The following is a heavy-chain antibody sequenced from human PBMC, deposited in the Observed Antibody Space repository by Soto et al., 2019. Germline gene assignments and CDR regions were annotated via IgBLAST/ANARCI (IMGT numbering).Heavy chain of an antibody. CDR1: GFPFTSYG. CDR3: VGGQYYFDY. J-gene: IGHJ4*02. CDR2: ISFDGSNK. Sequence: VLLVESGGGVVQPGRSLRLSCAASGFPFTSYGMHWVREGPGKGLEWVAVISFDGSNKFYADSVKGRFTISRDNSKNTLYLQMDSLRPEDTALYYCVGGQYYFDYRGQGTLVIVSS. D-gene: IGHD3-10*01. V-gene: IGHV3-30*03.